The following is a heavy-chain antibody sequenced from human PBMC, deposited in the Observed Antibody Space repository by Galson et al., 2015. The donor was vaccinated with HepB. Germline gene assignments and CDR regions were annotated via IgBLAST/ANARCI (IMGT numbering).Heavy chain of an antibody. V-gene: IGHV3-23*01. CDR2: ITGGGADT. CDR1: GFTFGSYP. D-gene: IGHD2-8*01. CDR3: AIYDIHMGYSSGMAV. J-gene: IGHJ6*02. Sequence: SLRLSCAASGFTFGSYPMRWVRQAPGKGLEGVSSITGGGADTFYADSVKGRFTISRDNSKNTLYLQMNSLRAEDTALYYCAIYDIHMGYSSGMAVWGQGTTVTVSS.